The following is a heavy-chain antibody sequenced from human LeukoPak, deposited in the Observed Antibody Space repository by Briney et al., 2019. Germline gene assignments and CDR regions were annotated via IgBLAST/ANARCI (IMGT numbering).Heavy chain of an antibody. CDR2: ISAYNGNT. CDR3: ARDMLYYDSSGFSDY. J-gene: IGHJ4*02. V-gene: IGHV1-18*01. D-gene: IGHD3-22*01. CDR1: GYTFTSYG. Sequence: ASVKVSCKASGYTFTSYGISWVRQAPGQGLEWMGWISAYNGNTNYAQKLQGRVTMTTDTSTSTAYMELRSLRFDDTAVYYCARDMLYYDSSGFSDYWGQGTLVTVSS.